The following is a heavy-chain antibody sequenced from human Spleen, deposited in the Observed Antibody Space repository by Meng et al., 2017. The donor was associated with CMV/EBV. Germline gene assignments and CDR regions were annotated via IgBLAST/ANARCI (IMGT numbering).Heavy chain of an antibody. V-gene: IGHV2-5*01. CDR2: IYWNGDT. D-gene: IGHD3-16*02. CDR3: AHMGDYVWGTYRAYYFDY. J-gene: IGHJ4*02. Sequence: SGPTLVKPTQTLTLTCSFSGFSLSTSGVGVGWFRQPPGKTLEWLALIYWNGDTHYSPSLKTRLTITKDTSKNQVVLTLTNMDPVDTGTYFCAHMGDYVWGTYRAYYFDYWGQGTLVTVSS. CDR1: GFSLSTSGVG.